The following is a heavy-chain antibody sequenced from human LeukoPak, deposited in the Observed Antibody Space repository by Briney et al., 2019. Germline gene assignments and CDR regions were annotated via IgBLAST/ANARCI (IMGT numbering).Heavy chain of an antibody. CDR2: ISYDGSNK. CDR1: GFTFSSYA. J-gene: IGHJ4*02. CDR3: ARDPWGIYGDYGVDY. Sequence: GGSLRLSCAASGFTFSSYAMHWVRQAPGKGLEWGAVISYDGSNKYYADSVKGRFTISRDNSKNTLYLQMNSLRAEDTAVYYCARDPWGIYGDYGVDYWGQGTLVTVSS. D-gene: IGHD4-17*01. V-gene: IGHV3-30*04.